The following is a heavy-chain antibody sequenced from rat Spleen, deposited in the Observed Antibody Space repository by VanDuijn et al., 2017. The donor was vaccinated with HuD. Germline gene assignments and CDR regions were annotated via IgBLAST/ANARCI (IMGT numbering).Heavy chain of an antibody. J-gene: IGHJ3*01. CDR2: ILYDGTTT. Sequence: EVQLVESGGGLVQPGRSLKFSCAASGFTFSDYAMAWVRQTPKKGLEWVATILYDGTTTYYRDSVKGRFTISRDDAESTLYLQLDSLRSEETATYYCTRGTYYRHWGQGTLVTVSS. V-gene: IGHV5-17*01. CDR3: TRGTYYRH. D-gene: IGHD1-9*01. CDR1: GFTFSDYA.